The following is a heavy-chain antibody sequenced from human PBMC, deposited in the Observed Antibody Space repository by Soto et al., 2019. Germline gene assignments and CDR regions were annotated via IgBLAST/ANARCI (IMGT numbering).Heavy chain of an antibody. CDR1: GGSFSSYA. D-gene: IGHD3-10*01. CDR3: ARVSREYYGSGSYSPFDY. J-gene: IGHJ4*02. CDR2: IVPVLGTS. V-gene: IGHV1-69*05. Sequence: ASVKVSCKASGGSFSSYAISWVRQAPGQGLEWMGGIVPVLGTSHSAQKFQGRVTFSTDDSATTAYMELSSLRSEDTAVYYCARVSREYYGSGSYSPFDYWGQGTLVTVSS.